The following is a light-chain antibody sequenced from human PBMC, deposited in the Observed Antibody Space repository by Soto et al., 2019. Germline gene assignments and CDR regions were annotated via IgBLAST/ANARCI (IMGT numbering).Light chain of an antibody. CDR2: DAS. J-gene: IGKJ4*01. CDR3: QHRSTWPRT. V-gene: IGKV3-11*01. Sequence: EIVLTQSPGTLSLSPGERATLSCRASQSVTSSLVWYQQKAGQAPRLLIYDASNRATGIPARFSGSASGTDFTLTISSLEPEDSAVYYCQHRSTWPRTFGGGTKVEIK. CDR1: QSVTSS.